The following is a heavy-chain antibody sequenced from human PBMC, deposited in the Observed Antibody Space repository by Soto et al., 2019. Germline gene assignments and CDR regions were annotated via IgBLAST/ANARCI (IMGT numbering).Heavy chain of an antibody. CDR1: GGSISSGDYY. Sequence: KPSETLSLTCTVSGGSISSGDYYWSWIRQPPGKGLEWIGYIYYSGSTYYNPSLKSRVTISVGTSKNQFSLKLSSVTAADTAVYYCARDRGGYSFYYGMDVWGQGTTVTVSS. J-gene: IGHJ6*02. CDR2: IYYSGST. V-gene: IGHV4-30-4*01. CDR3: ARDRGGYSFYYGMDV. D-gene: IGHD5-12*01.